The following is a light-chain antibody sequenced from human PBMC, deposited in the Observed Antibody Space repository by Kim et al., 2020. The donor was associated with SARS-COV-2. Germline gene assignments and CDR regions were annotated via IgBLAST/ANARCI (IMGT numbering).Light chain of an antibody. CDR2: RNN. CDR3: AAWDDSLSAWV. CDR1: SSNIGSNY. Sequence: GRGVIISCYGSSSNIGSNYVYWYQQLPGTAPKLLIYRNNQRPSGVPDRFSGSKSGTSASLAISGLRSENEADYYCAAWDDSLSAWVFGGGTQLTVL. J-gene: IGLJ3*02. V-gene: IGLV1-47*01.